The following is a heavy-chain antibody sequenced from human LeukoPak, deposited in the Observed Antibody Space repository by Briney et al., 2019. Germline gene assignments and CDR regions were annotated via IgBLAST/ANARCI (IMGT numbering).Heavy chain of an antibody. Sequence: GGSLRLSCAASGFTFSSYAMHWVRQAPGKGLEWVGVISYDGSNKYYADSVKGRFTISRDKSKNTLYLQMNSLGAEDTAVYYCARDLWSEQLFIALGYWGQGTLVTVSS. D-gene: IGHD6-6*01. CDR3: ARDLWSEQLFIALGY. CDR2: ISYDGSNK. CDR1: GFTFSSYA. V-gene: IGHV3-30*04. J-gene: IGHJ4*02.